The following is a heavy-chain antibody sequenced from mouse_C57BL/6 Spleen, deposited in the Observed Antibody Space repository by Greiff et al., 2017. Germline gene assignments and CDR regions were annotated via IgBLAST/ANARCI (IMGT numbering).Heavy chain of an antibody. D-gene: IGHD1-1*01. J-gene: IGHJ1*03. CDR1: GYSFTGYF. CDR2: IYPYNGDT. V-gene: IGHV1-20*01. Sequence: VQLQQSGPELVKPGDSVKISCKASGYSFTGYFMNWVMQSHGKSLEWIGRIYPYNGDTFYNQKFKGKATLTVDKSSSTAHMELRSLTSEDSAVYYCARSGSSYWYFDVWGTGTTVTVSS. CDR3: ARSGSSYWYFDV.